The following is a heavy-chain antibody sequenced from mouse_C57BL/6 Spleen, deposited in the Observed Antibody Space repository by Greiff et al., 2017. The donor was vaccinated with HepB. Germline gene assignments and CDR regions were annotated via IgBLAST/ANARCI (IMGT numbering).Heavy chain of an antibody. Sequence: VQLQQSGAELVRPGSSVQLSCKASGYTFTSYWMHWVKQRPIQGLDWIGNIDPSDSETHYNQKFKDKATLTVDKSSSTAYMQLSSLTSEDSAVYYCARDYGSSWDFDGGGTGTTVTVSS. CDR1: GYTFTSYW. V-gene: IGHV1-52*01. D-gene: IGHD1-1*01. CDR2: IDPSDSET. J-gene: IGHJ1*03. CDR3: ARDYGSSWDFDG.